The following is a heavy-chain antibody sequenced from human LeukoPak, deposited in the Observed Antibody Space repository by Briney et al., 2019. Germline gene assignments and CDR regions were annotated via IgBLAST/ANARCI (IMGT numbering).Heavy chain of an antibody. Sequence: SETLSLTCTVSGGSISSSSYYWGWIRQPPGKGLEWIGSIYYSGSTYYNPSLKSRVTISVDTSKNQFSLKLSSVTAADTAVYYCAKEGYYVACDIWGQGTMVTVSS. V-gene: IGHV4-39*01. CDR1: GGSISSSSYY. CDR3: AKEGYYVACDI. J-gene: IGHJ3*02. CDR2: IYYSGST. D-gene: IGHD3-10*02.